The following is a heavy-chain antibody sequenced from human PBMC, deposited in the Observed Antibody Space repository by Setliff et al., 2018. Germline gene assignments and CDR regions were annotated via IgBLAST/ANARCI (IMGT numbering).Heavy chain of an antibody. CDR3: ARFYWRGGAFDI. CDR1: GYTFSSYA. V-gene: IGHV1-2*02. J-gene: IGHJ3*02. D-gene: IGHD2-15*01. Sequence: ASVKVSCKASGYTFSSYAISWVRQAPGQGLEWLGWISVYSGGTNYAQKFQGRVTMTRDTSISTAYMELSRLRSDDTAVYYCARFYWRGGAFDIWGQGTMVTVSS. CDR2: ISVYSGGT.